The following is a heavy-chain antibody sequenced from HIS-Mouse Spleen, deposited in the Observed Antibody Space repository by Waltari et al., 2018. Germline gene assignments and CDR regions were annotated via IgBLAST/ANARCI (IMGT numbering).Heavy chain of an antibody. V-gene: IGHV4-34*01. CDR2: INHSGRT. CDR1: GGSFSGYY. D-gene: IGHD3-10*01. Sequence: QVQLQQWGAGLLKPSETLSLTCAVYGGSFSGYYWSWIRQPPGKGLEWIGEINHSGRTNNNPSLKSRVTISVDTSKNQFSLKLSSVTAADTAVYYCARGRKAILLWFGELLPPDAFDIWGQGTMVTVSS. J-gene: IGHJ3*02. CDR3: ARGRKAILLWFGELLPPDAFDI.